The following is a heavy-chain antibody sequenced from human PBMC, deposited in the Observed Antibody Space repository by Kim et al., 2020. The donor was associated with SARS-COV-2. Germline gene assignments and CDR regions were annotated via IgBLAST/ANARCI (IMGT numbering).Heavy chain of an antibody. J-gene: IGHJ2*01. Sequence: GGSLRLSCAASGFTFSSFAMTWVRQAPGKGLEWVSAISGGASTNYEASVKGRFTISRDNSKKTLYLQLDSIRAEDTAVYYCWKGGLGYTPCGY. CDR2: ISGGAST. CDR1: GFTFSSFA. V-gene: IGHV3-23*01. CDR3: WKGGLGYTPCGY. D-gene: IGHD4-17*01.